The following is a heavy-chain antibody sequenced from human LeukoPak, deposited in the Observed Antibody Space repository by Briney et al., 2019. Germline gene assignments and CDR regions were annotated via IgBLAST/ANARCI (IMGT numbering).Heavy chain of an antibody. CDR2: ISSSSSYI. CDR1: GFTFSSYS. V-gene: IGHV3-21*01. D-gene: IGHD3-3*01. Sequence: PGGSLRLSCAASGFTFSSYSMNWVRQAPGKGLEWVSSISSSSSYIYYADSVKGRFTISRDNAKNSLYLQMNSLRAEDTAVYYCASPYYDFWSGYSGWFDPWGQGTLVTVSS. CDR3: ASPYYDFWSGYSGWFDP. J-gene: IGHJ5*02.